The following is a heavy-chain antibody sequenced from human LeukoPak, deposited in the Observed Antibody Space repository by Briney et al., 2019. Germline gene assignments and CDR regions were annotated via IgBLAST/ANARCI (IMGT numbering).Heavy chain of an antibody. CDR1: GYTFTSYD. Sequence: ASVKVSCKASGYTFTSYDINWVRQATGQGLEWMGWMNPNSGNTGYAQKFQGRVTMTRNTSISTAYMELSSLRSEDTAVYYRARSRRFGESSDVWGQGTTVTVSS. CDR3: ARSRRFGESSDV. J-gene: IGHJ6*02. CDR2: MNPNSGNT. D-gene: IGHD3-10*01. V-gene: IGHV1-8*01.